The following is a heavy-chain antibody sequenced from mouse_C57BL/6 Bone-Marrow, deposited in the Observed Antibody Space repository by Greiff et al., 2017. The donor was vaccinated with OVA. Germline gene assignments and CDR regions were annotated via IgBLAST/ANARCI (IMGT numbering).Heavy chain of an antibody. CDR3: AMGGIYYYGRDY. D-gene: IGHD1-1*01. CDR2: INPYNGGT. CDR1: GYTFTDYY. V-gene: IGHV1-19*01. Sequence: EVQLQQSGPELVKPGASVKMSCKASGYTFTDYYMNWVKQSHGKSLEWIGVINPYNGGTSYNQKFKGKATLTVDKSSSTAYMELNSLTSEDSAVYYCAMGGIYYYGRDYWGQGTTLTVSS. J-gene: IGHJ2*01.